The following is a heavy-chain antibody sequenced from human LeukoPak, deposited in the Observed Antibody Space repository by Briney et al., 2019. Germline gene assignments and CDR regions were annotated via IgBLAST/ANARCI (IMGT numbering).Heavy chain of an antibody. Sequence: RPSETLSLTCTVSGGSISSSSYYWGWIRQPPGKGLEWIGSIYYSGSTYYNPSLKSRVTISVDTSKNQFSLKLSSVTAADTAVYYCARLGGGQYYYDSSARWFDPWGQGTLVTVSS. CDR2: IYYSGST. D-gene: IGHD3-22*01. CDR1: GGSISSSSYY. CDR3: ARLGGGQYYYDSSARWFDP. J-gene: IGHJ5*02. V-gene: IGHV4-39*01.